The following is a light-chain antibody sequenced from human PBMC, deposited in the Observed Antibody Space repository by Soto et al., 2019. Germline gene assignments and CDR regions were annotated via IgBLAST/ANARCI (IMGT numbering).Light chain of an antibody. CDR2: GAS. CDR1: QTVSKF. Sequence: DVQMTQSPSSLSASVGDRVTIACRASQTVSKFVNWYQQKPGKAPHLLIYGASNLHSGVPSRFSGTGSGTDFTLTINGLQPDDFATYFCQQSYTTPAPTFGGGTKVDIK. CDR3: QQSYTTPAPT. J-gene: IGKJ4*01. V-gene: IGKV1-39*01.